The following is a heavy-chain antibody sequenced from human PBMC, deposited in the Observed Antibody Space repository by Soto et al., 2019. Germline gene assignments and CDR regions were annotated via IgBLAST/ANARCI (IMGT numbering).Heavy chain of an antibody. CDR1: GFTFSSYA. CDR2: ISGSGGST. D-gene: IGHD3-16*02. Sequence: EVQLLESGGGLVQPGGSLRLSCAASGFTFSSYAMSWVRQAPGKGLEWVSAISGSGGSTYYADSVKGRFTISRDNSKNTLYLQMNSLRAADTAVYYCAKEITFGGVIVNSGAFDIWGQGTMVTVSS. V-gene: IGHV3-23*01. CDR3: AKEITFGGVIVNSGAFDI. J-gene: IGHJ3*02.